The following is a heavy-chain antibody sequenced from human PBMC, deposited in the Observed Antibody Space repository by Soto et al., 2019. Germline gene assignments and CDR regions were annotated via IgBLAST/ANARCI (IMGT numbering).Heavy chain of an antibody. CDR3: AKAVGSYGNFDY. V-gene: IGHV3-9*01. Sequence: EVQLVESGGGLVQPGRSLRLSCAASGFTFDHYAMHWVRQPPGKGLEWVSGISWNSGSVGYAGSVKGRFTISRDNAKNSLYLQMSSLRAEDTALYYCAKAVGSYGNFDYWGQGTLVTVSS. J-gene: IGHJ4*02. CDR2: ISWNSGSV. D-gene: IGHD5-18*01. CDR1: GFTFDHYA.